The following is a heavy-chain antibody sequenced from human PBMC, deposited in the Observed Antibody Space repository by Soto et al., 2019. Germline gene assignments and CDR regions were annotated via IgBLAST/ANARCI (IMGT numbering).Heavy chain of an antibody. CDR1: GGFIGRYH. CDR3: ARDLGYCSGGSCSDAAWFDP. Sequence: SETLSHTCTVSGGFIGRYHWSWFRLPPGKGLEWIGYAYSNGGTSYNPSLKSRVTISVDTSKNQFSLKLSSVTAADTAVYYCARDLGYCSGGSCSDAAWFDPWGQGTLVTVSS. J-gene: IGHJ5*02. V-gene: IGHV4-59*01. CDR2: AYSNGGT. D-gene: IGHD2-15*01.